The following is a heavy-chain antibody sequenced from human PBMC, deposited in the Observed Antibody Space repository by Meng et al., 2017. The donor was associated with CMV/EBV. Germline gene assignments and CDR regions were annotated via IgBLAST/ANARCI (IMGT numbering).Heavy chain of an antibody. V-gene: IGHV3-66*01. CDR3: ARGNIVGDY. Sequence: EVELVGSGGGLGQPVGALRLSCAASGFTVSSNYMGWVRQAPGKGLEWVSAIYSGGSTYYAGSVKGRFTISRDNSKNTLYLQMNSLRAEDTAVYYCARGNIVGDYWGQGTLVTVSS. CDR2: IYSGGST. CDR1: GFTVSSNY. J-gene: IGHJ4*02. D-gene: IGHD2-21*01.